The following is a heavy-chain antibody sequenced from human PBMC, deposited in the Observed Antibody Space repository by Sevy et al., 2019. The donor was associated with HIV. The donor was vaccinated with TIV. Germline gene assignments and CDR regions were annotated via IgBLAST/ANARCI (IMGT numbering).Heavy chain of an antibody. V-gene: IGHV1-2*02. J-gene: IGHJ4*02. CDR3: ARGRVMFDS. CDR1: GYTFTDYY. Sequence: ASVKVSCKASGYTFTDYYLHWLRQAPGQGLEWVGYINPKSGVTNYPRKFRGRVTVTADTSLGTVYMEVRSLPSDDTALYYCARGRVMFDSWGQGTLVTVSS. CDR2: INPKSGVT.